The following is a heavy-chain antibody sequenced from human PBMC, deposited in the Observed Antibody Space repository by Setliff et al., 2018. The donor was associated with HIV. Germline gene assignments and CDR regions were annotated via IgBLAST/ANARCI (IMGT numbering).Heavy chain of an antibody. CDR2: IRNKGRSSTT. V-gene: IGHV3-72*01. CDR1: GFIISDHH. CDR3: VRGPQFRPH. J-gene: IGHJ4*02. Sequence: HPGGSLRLSCVGTGFIISDHHMDWFRQAPGKGLEWVGRIRNKGRSSTTEYAASVKGRFSISRDDSRNSVYLQMNGLRVEDTAVYYCVRGPQFRPHWGQGTLVTVSS.